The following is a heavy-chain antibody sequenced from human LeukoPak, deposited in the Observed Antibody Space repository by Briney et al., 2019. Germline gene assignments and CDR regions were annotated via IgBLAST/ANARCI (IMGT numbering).Heavy chain of an antibody. CDR3: ATTSTQVAAVGSDVFDI. CDR2: IYHGDSDP. V-gene: IGHV5-51*01. J-gene: IGHJ3*02. Sequence: GESLKISCKGSEYSSTTHWIGWVRQMPGKGLELMGIIYHGDSDPRYGPSFQGQVTISADESFSTAYLQWSSLKSSDSAIYYCATTSTQVAAVGSDVFDIWGQGTLVTVSS. CDR1: EYSSTTHW. D-gene: IGHD6-13*01.